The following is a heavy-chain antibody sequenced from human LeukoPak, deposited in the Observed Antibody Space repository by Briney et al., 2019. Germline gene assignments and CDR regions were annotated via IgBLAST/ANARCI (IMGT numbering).Heavy chain of an antibody. CDR2: ISAYNGNT. D-gene: IGHD6-13*01. CDR1: GGTFSSYA. V-gene: IGHV1-8*02. Sequence: GASVKVSCKASGGTFSSYAISWVRQAPGQGLEWMGWISAYNGNTNYAQKLQGRVTMTRNTSISTAYMELSSLRSEDTAVYYCARGSEFAGHPDYWGQGTLVTVSS. CDR3: ARGSEFAGHPDY. J-gene: IGHJ4*02.